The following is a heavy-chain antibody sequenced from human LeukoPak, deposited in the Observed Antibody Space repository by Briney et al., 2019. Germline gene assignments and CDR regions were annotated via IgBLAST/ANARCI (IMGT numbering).Heavy chain of an antibody. D-gene: IGHD3-10*01. CDR1: RYTFTDYY. CDR2: MNPNSGGT. CDR3: ARAHDSGSYYQGLDAFDI. Sequence: GASVKVSCKASRYTFTDYYMHWVRQAPGQGLEWMGWMNPNSGGTNYAQKFRAWVTMTRDTSISTAYMELSRLRSDDTAVYYCARAHDSGSYYQGLDAFDIWGQGTMVTVSS. J-gene: IGHJ3*02. V-gene: IGHV1-2*04.